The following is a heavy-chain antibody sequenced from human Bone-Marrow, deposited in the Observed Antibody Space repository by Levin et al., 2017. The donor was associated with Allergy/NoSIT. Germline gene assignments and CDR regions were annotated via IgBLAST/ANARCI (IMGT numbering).Heavy chain of an antibody. V-gene: IGHV6-1*01. J-gene: IGHJ4*02. CDR3: ARDRVTRAATGFDY. Sequence: SETLSLTCAIFGATVSSNSAAWNWIRLSPSRGLEWLGRAYYRSKWYHDYEVSVEGRLTISTDTSKNQFSMHLKAETHDDTAVYVCARDRVTRAATGFDYWGQGTPVTVSS. CDR2: AYYRSKWYH. CDR1: GATVSSNSAA. D-gene: IGHD2-15*01.